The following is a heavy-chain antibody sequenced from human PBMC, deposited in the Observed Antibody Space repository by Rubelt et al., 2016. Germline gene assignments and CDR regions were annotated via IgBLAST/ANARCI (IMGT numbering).Heavy chain of an antibody. V-gene: IGHV4-39*07. J-gene: IGHJ5*02. CDR2: IYYSGST. CDR3: ARAAEGLLWFGEPTVNWFDP. Sequence: GGSISSSSYYWGWIRQPPGKGLEWIGSIYYSGSTYYNPSLKSRVTISVDTSKNQFSLQLSSVTAADTAVYYCARAAEGLLWFGEPTVNWFDPWGQGTLVTVSS. CDR1: GGSISSSSYY. D-gene: IGHD3-10*01.